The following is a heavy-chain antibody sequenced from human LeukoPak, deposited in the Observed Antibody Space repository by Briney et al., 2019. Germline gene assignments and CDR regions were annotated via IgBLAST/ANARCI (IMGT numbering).Heavy chain of an antibody. Sequence: SETLSLTCTISGGSVSDYYWSWIRQSPGKGLEWIGYIYHTGSTSYSPSLKSRVTISADTSQNQFSLKLSSVTAADTAVYYCARGYSGYGNPIDYWGQGTLVTVSS. CDR2: IYHTGST. V-gene: IGHV4-59*02. CDR1: GGSVSDYY. CDR3: ARGYSGYGNPIDY. J-gene: IGHJ4*02. D-gene: IGHD5-12*01.